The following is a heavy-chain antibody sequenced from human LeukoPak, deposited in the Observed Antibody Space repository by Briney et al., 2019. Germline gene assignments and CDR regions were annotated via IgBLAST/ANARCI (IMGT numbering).Heavy chain of an antibody. CDR2: INPNSGGT. D-gene: IGHD1-14*01. CDR1: GYTFTGYY. Sequence: GASVKVSCKASGYTFTGYYMHWVRQAPGQGLEWMGWINPNSGGTNYAQKFQGWVTMTRDTSISTAYMELSRLRSEDTAVYYCARFTTLYYYYMDVWGKGTTVTVSS. CDR3: ARFTTLYYYYMDV. V-gene: IGHV1-2*04. J-gene: IGHJ6*03.